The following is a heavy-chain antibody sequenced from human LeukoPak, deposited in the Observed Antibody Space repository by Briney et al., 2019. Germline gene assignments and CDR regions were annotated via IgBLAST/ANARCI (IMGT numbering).Heavy chain of an antibody. D-gene: IGHD2-15*01. Sequence: GGSLRLSCDASGFTFSSYAMTWVRQAPGKGLEWVSGISYTGGRTYYADSVKGRFTISRDNSKNTLYLQMNSLRAEDTAVYYCANKDIVVVVAATNYYYGMDVWGQGTTVTVSS. CDR1: GFTFSSYA. V-gene: IGHV3-23*01. J-gene: IGHJ6*02. CDR3: ANKDIVVVVAATNYYYGMDV. CDR2: ISYTGGRT.